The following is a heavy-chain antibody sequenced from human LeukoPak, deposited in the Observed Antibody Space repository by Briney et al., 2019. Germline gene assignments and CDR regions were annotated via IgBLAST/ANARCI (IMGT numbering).Heavy chain of an antibody. CDR1: GGSLSSYY. V-gene: IGHV4-39*01. Sequence: SETLSLTCTVSGGSLSSYYWGWLRQPPGKGLAGVGRICYSGSTYYNPSLTSRVPISVDPSKNQFSLTLGSVPSDDTAVYYCARDSSGYYPLYWGQGTLVTVSS. CDR3: ARDSSGYYPLY. J-gene: IGHJ4*02. CDR2: ICYSGST. D-gene: IGHD3-22*01.